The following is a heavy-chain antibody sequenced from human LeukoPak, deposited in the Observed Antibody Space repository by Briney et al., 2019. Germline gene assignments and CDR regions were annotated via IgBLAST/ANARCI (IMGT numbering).Heavy chain of an antibody. J-gene: IGHJ4*02. V-gene: IGHV1-2*06. Sequence: GASVKVFCRASGYAFTDYYIHWVRQAPGQGLEWVGRINPNSGVTIYAQKFQGRVSMTRATSITTVYMDLSGLRSDDTAIYFCSRGDTLMVAPDYWGQGTLVTVSS. CDR3: SRGDTLMVAPDY. CDR1: GYAFTDYY. D-gene: IGHD5-18*01. CDR2: INPNSGVT.